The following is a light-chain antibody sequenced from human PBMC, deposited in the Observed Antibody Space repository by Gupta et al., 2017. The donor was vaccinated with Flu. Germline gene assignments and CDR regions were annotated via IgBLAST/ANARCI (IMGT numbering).Light chain of an antibody. Sequence: YELTQPPSVSVSPGQTARITCSGAALPKKYAYWYQQKSGQAPVLVIYEDSKRPSGFPERFSGSSSWTMATLTISWALVEDEADYYCYSSDSSGNRVFGGGTKLTVL. V-gene: IGLV3-10*01. CDR1: ALPKKY. J-gene: IGLJ2*01. CDR2: EDS. CDR3: YSSDSSGNRV.